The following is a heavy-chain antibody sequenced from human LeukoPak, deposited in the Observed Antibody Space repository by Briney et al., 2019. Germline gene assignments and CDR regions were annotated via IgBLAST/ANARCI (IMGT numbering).Heavy chain of an antibody. J-gene: IGHJ4*02. CDR2: ISSSSRII. CDR1: GFTFSNYD. D-gene: IGHD5-18*01. V-gene: IGHV3-48*01. CDR3: ARGYSYGYNY. Sequence: GGSLRLSCAASGFTFSNYDMNWVRQAPGKGLEWVSYISSSSRIIYYADSLKGRFTISRDNAKNSLYLQLNSLRADDMAVYYCARGYSYGYNYWGQGTLVTVSS.